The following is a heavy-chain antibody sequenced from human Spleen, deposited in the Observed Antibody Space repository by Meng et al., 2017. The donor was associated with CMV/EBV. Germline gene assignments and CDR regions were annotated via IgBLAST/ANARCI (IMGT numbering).Heavy chain of an antibody. V-gene: IGHV4-34*01. Sequence: SETLSLTCAVYGGSFSGYYWSWIRQPPGKGLEWIGEFNHSGSTNYNPSLKSRVTISVDTSKNQFSLKLSSVTAADTAMYYCARAGVPDGSGSRMFDPWGQGTLVTVSS. D-gene: IGHD3-10*01. J-gene: IGHJ5*02. CDR2: FNHSGST. CDR3: ARAGVPDGSGSRMFDP. CDR1: GGSFSGYY.